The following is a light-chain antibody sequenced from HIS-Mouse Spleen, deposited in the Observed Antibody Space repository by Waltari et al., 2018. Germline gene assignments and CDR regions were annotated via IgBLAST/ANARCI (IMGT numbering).Light chain of an antibody. Sequence: QSALTQPASVSGSPGQSITISCTGPRTDVGSYNLVSWYQQHPGKPPKLMIYEGSKRPSGVSNRFSGSKSGNTASLTISGLQAEDEADYYCCSYAGSSTLVFGGGTKLTVL. V-gene: IGLV2-23*01. CDR2: EGS. J-gene: IGLJ3*02. CDR3: CSYAGSSTLV. CDR1: RTDVGSYNL.